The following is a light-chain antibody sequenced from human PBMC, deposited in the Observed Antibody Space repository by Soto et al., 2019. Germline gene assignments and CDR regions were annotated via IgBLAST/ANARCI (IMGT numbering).Light chain of an antibody. J-gene: IGLJ2*01. CDR2: EGS. Sequence: QSALTQPASVYGSPGQSITISCTGTSGDVGSYNLVSWYQQHPGKAPKLMIYEGSKRPSGVSNRFSGSKSGNTASLTISGLQAEDEADYYCCSYAGSSTFVVFGGGTKVTVL. CDR1: SGDVGSYNL. CDR3: CSYAGSSTFVV. V-gene: IGLV2-23*03.